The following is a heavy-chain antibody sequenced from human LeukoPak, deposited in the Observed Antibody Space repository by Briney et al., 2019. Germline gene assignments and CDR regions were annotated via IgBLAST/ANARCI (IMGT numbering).Heavy chain of an antibody. Sequence: SETLSLTCTVPGGSISSSSYYWGWIRQPPGKGLERIGSIYYSGSTYYNPSLNGRVTISVDTSKNQFSLKLSSVTAADTAVYYCVRRVLLWFGDLSAFDIWGQGTMVTVSS. CDR1: GGSISSSSYY. CDR3: VRRVLLWFGDLSAFDI. CDR2: IYYSGST. V-gene: IGHV4-39*07. D-gene: IGHD3-10*01. J-gene: IGHJ3*02.